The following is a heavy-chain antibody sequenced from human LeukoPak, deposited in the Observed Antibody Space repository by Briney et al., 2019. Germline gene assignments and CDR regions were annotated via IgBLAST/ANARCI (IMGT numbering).Heavy chain of an antibody. CDR2: IYSGGNT. J-gene: IGHJ4*02. CDR3: ASPYYYDGSSYYHFFDH. D-gene: IGHD3-22*01. Sequence: PGGSLRLSCAASGINVRSNYMSWVRQAPGKGLEWVSVIYSGGNTYYADSVKGRFTISRDNSKNTLYLQMNSLRAEDTAVYYCASPYYYDGSSYYHFFDHWGQGTLVTVSS. CDR1: GINVRSNY. V-gene: IGHV3-66*01.